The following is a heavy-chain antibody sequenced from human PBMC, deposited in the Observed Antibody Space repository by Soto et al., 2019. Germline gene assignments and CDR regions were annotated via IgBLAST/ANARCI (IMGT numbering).Heavy chain of an antibody. D-gene: IGHD1-26*01. CDR1: GFTFTNYW. CDR2: IKQDGSEK. Sequence: GGSLRLSCAASGFTFTNYWMSWFRQAPGKGLEWVANIKQDGSEKYYVDSVRGRFTISRDNAKNSLYLQMNYLTAEDTAVYYCARDHGSYRSDYWGQGTLVTVSA. CDR3: ARDHGSYRSDY. V-gene: IGHV3-7*01. J-gene: IGHJ4*02.